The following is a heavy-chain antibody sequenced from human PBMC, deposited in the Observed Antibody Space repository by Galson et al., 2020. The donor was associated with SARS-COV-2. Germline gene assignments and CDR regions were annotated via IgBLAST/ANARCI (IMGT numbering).Heavy chain of an antibody. Sequence: GESLKISCTASGFTFGDYAMSWFRQAPGKGLEWVGFIRSKAYGGTTEYAASVKGRFTISRDDSKSIAYLQMNSLKTEDTAVYYCTRIDYYGLGSYYISGGDYWGQGTLVTVSS. CDR1: GFTFGDYA. CDR2: IRSKAYGGTT. CDR3: TRIDYYGLGSYYISGGDY. V-gene: IGHV3-49*03. J-gene: IGHJ4*02. D-gene: IGHD3-10*01.